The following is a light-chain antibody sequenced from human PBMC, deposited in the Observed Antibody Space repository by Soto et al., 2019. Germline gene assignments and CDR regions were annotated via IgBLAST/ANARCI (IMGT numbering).Light chain of an antibody. CDR2: AAS. V-gene: IGKV1-12*01. Sequence: DIQMTQAPSFVSAFVGDRVTITCRASQVISSWLAWYQQKPVKAPKLLIYAASSLQSGVPSRFSGSESGTDFTLTISSLQPEDSATYYCQQASSFPLTFGGGTKVEIK. CDR1: QVISSW. J-gene: IGKJ4*01. CDR3: QQASSFPLT.